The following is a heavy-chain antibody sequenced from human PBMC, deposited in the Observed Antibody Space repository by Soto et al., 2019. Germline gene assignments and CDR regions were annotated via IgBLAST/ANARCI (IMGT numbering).Heavy chain of an antibody. CDR1: GGSIGGGDDY. J-gene: IGHJ6*02. V-gene: IGHV4-30-4*01. CDR2: IYYSGST. Sequence: PLETLCLTCRVSGGSIGGGDDYWSWIRQPPGKGLEWIGYIYYSGSTYYNPSLKSRVTISVDTSKNQFSLKLSSVTAADTAVYYCARASPVVTDVWGQGTTVTVSS. D-gene: IGHD5-18*01. CDR3: ARASPVVTDV.